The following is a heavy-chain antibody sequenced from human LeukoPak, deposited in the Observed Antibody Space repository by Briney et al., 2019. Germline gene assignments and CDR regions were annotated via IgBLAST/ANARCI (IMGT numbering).Heavy chain of an antibody. V-gene: IGHV3-48*03. CDR2: ISSSGSTI. Sequence: GGSLRLSCAASGFTFSSYEMNWVRQAPGKGLEWVSYISSSGSTIYYADSVKGRFTISRDNSKNTLYLQMNSLRAEDTAVYYCAKEEGDIVVVPAACDYWGQGTLVTVSS. CDR1: GFTFSSYE. CDR3: AKEEGDIVVVPAACDY. J-gene: IGHJ4*02. D-gene: IGHD2-2*01.